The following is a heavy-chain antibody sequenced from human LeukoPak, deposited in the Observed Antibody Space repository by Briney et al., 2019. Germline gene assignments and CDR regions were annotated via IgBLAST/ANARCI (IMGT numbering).Heavy chain of an antibody. CDR1: GGTFSSYT. Sequence: SVKVSCKASGGTFSSYTISWVRRAPGQGLEWMGRIIPILGIANYAQKFQGRVTITADKSTSTAYMELSSLRSEDTAVYYCAREGGNTAMVKGFDYWGQGTLVTVSS. J-gene: IGHJ4*02. D-gene: IGHD5-18*01. CDR2: IIPILGIA. CDR3: AREGGNTAMVKGFDY. V-gene: IGHV1-69*04.